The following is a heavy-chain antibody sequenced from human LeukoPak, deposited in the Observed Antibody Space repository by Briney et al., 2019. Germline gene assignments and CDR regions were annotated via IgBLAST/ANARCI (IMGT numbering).Heavy chain of an antibody. Sequence: GGSLRLSCAASGFTFSNYWMHWVRQAPGKGLEWVSGINWNGGSTAYADSVKGRFTISRDNAKNSLYLQMNSLRAEDTALYHCARKIVVVDNDAFDIWGQGTMVTVSS. CDR1: GFTFSNYW. V-gene: IGHV3-20*01. CDR3: ARKIVVVDNDAFDI. D-gene: IGHD3-22*01. J-gene: IGHJ3*02. CDR2: INWNGGST.